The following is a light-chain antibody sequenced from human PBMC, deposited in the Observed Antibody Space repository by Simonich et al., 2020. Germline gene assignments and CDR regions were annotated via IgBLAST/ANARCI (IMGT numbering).Light chain of an antibody. CDR1: QSISSW. V-gene: IGKV1-5*03. CDR3: QQYNKGYT. J-gene: IGKJ2*01. CDR2: KAS. Sequence: DIQMTQSPSTLSASVGVRVTITCRASQSISSWLAWYQQKPGKAPKLLIYKASSLESGVPSRYSGSGSGTEFTLTISSLQPDDFATYYGQQYNKGYTFGQGTKLEIK.